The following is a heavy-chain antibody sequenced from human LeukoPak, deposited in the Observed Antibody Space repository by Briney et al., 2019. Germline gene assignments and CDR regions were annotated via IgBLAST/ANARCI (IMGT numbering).Heavy chain of an antibody. Sequence: SVKVSCKASGGTFSSYAISWVRQAPGQGLEWMGGIIPIFGTANYAQKFQGRVTITADESTSTAYMELSSLRSEDTAVYYCASYCSSTSCYYYYGMDVGGQGTTVTVSS. J-gene: IGHJ6*02. D-gene: IGHD2-2*01. V-gene: IGHV1-69*13. CDR1: GGTFSSYA. CDR2: IIPIFGTA. CDR3: ASYCSSTSCYYYYGMDV.